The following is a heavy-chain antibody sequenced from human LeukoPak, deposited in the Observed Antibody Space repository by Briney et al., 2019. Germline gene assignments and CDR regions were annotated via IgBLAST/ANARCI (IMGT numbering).Heavy chain of an antibody. CDR2: VYTRGTT. CDR1: GGSISSDNYS. V-gene: IGHV4-61*02. CDR3: ARGYWFYFDY. Sequence: PSETLSLTCTVSGGSISSDNYSWSWIRQPAGKGLEWIGRVYTRGTTSYNPSLKSRVTISVDTSKNQFSLRLSSVTAADTAVYYCARGYWFYFDYWGQGTLVTVSS. D-gene: IGHD2-8*02. J-gene: IGHJ4*02.